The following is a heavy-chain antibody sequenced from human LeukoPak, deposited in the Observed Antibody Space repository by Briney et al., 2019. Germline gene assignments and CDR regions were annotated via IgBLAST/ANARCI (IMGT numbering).Heavy chain of an antibody. CDR2: ISGSGGST. V-gene: IGHV3-23*01. J-gene: IGHJ5*02. CDR3: AKVSLGTAMTS. Sequence: MSWVXQAPGKGLDWLSAISGSGGSTYYADSVKGRFTISRDNSKNTLYLQLDSPRAEDTAVYYCAKVSLGTAMTSWGQGTLVTVSS. D-gene: IGHD5-18*01.